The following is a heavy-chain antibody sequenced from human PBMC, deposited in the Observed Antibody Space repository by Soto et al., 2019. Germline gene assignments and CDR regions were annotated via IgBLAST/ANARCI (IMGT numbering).Heavy chain of an antibody. Sequence: PRLSCAASGFSFTTYAMHWVRQAPGKGLEWVAVISDDGSIKYYADSVKGRFTISRDNSKNTFYLQMNSLRGDDTALYYCARAIETAMDPCDYWGQGALVTAPQ. CDR3: ARAIETAMDPCDY. V-gene: IGHV3-30-3*01. CDR1: GFSFTTYA. CDR2: ISDDGSIK. J-gene: IGHJ4*02. D-gene: IGHD5-18*01.